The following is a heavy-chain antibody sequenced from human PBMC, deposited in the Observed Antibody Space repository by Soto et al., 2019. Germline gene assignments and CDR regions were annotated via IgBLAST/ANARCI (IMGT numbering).Heavy chain of an antibody. Sequence: SVKVSCKASGGTFSTYAISWVRQAPGQGLEWMGGIIPIFDAAQYAQKFQGRVTITADDPTTTSYMELSSLRSEDAAVYYCARHSPDQVSDIVLVPAAIWFDPWGQGTLVTVSS. V-gene: IGHV1-69*13. J-gene: IGHJ5*02. CDR3: ARHSPDQVSDIVLVPAAIWFDP. CDR2: IIPIFDAA. D-gene: IGHD2-2*01. CDR1: GGTFSTYA.